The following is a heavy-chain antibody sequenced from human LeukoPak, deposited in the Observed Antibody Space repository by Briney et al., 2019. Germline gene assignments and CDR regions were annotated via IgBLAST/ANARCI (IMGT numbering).Heavy chain of an antibody. V-gene: IGHV4-30-4*02. CDR3: ARGYCSSTSCYSYFDY. CDR1: GGSISSGDYY. J-gene: IGHJ4*02. CDR2: IYYSGST. Sequence: PSETLSLTCTVSGGSISSGDYYWSWIRQPPGKGLEWIGYIYYSGSTYYNPSLKSRVTISVDTSKNQFSLKLSSVTAADTAVYYCARGYCSSTSCYSYFDYWGQGTLVTVSS. D-gene: IGHD2-2*02.